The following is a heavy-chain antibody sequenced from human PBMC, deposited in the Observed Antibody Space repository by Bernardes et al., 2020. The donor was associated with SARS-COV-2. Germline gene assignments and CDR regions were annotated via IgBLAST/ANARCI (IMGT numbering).Heavy chain of an antibody. CDR2: IIPILGIA. D-gene: IGHD4-17*01. CDR3: ARATGYGGNSGLDY. Sequence: SVPVSCKASGGTFSSYTLSWVRQAPGQGLAWMGRIIPILGIANYAQQFQGRVTITADNSTSTAYMELRSLRSEDTAVYYCARATGYGGNSGLDYWGQGTLVTVYS. J-gene: IGHJ4*02. V-gene: IGHV1-69*02. CDR1: GGTFSSYT.